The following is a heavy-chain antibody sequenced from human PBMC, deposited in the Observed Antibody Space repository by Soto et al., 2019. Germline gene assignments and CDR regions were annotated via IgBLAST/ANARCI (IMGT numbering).Heavy chain of an antibody. J-gene: IGHJ5*02. CDR2: IDPSDSYT. V-gene: IGHV5-10-1*01. CDR1: GYSFTSYW. CDR3: ASDFIDCSGGICCWHAGDP. Sequence: GESLKISCKGSGYSFTSYWISWVRQMPGKGLEWMGRIDPSDSYTNYSPSFQGYVTISADKSSSIPYLHRSRLKASDTAMYYGASDFIDCSGGICCWHAGDPWGQGNLVTVSS. D-gene: IGHD2-15*01.